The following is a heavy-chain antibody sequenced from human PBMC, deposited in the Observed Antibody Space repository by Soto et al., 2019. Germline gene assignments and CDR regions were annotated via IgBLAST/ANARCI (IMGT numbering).Heavy chain of an antibody. CDR3: ARVMAYYDILTGYYRHYYYYGMDV. V-gene: IGHV1-46*03. CDR2: INPSGGST. D-gene: IGHD3-9*01. J-gene: IGHJ6*02. Sequence: GASVKVSCKASGYTFTSYYMHWVRQAPGQGLEWMGIINPSGGSTSYAQKFQGRVTMTRDTSTSTVYMELSSLRSEDTAVYYCARVMAYYDILTGYYRHYYYYGMDVWGQGTTVTVSS. CDR1: GYTFTSYY.